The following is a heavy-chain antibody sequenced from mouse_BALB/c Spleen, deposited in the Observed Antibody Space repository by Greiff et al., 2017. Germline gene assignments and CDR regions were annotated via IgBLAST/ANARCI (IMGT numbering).Heavy chain of an antibody. D-gene: IGHD1-2*01. CDR3: ARTTATDYYAMDY. CDR2: IDPSDSYT. V-gene: IGHV1-69*02. Sequence: QVQLKQPGAELVKPGASVKLSCKASGYTFTSYWMHWVKQRPGQGLEWIGEIDPSDSYTNYNQKFKGKATLTVDKSSSTAYMQLSSLTSEDSAVYDCARTTATDYYAMDYWGQGTSVTVSS. CDR1: GYTFTSYW. J-gene: IGHJ4*01.